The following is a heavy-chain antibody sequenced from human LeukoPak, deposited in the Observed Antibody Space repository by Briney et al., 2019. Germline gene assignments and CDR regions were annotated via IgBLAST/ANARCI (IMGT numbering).Heavy chain of an antibody. V-gene: IGHV1-18*01. CDR3: ARGSAAGDNNWFDP. J-gene: IGHJ5*02. CDR1: GYTFTSYD. CDR2: ISAYNGNT. Sequence: GASVKVSCKASGYTFTSYDINWVRQATGQGLEWMGWISAYNGNTNYAQKLQGRVTMTTDTSTSTAYMELRSLRSDDTAVYYCARGSAAGDNNWFDPWGQGTLVTVSS. D-gene: IGHD6-13*01.